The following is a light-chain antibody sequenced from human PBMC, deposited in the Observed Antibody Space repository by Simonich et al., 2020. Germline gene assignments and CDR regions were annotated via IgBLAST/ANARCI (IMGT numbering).Light chain of an antibody. Sequence: EIVMTQSPATLSVSPGERAPLSCRASQSVSSIVAWYQQTPGQAPRLLIYGASTRATCIPARFSGSGSGTEFTLTISSMQSEDFAVYYCQQYNNWPWTFGQGTKVEIK. CDR2: GAS. J-gene: IGKJ1*01. V-gene: IGKV3-15*01. CDR1: QSVSSI. CDR3: QQYNNWPWT.